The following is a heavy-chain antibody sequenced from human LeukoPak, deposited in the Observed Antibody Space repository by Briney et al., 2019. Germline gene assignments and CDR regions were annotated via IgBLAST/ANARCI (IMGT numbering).Heavy chain of an antibody. CDR3: ARGGWNHDY. CDR1: GASIDSYY. CDR2: THNNGDS. V-gene: IGHV4-59*12. Sequence: SETLSLTCTVSGASIDSYYWSWIRQPPGKGLEWIGYTHNNGDSNYNPSLKSRLTISVDTSKNQFSLTLTSLTAADTAVYYCARGGWNHDYWGQGTLVTVSS. J-gene: IGHJ4*02. D-gene: IGHD1-1*01.